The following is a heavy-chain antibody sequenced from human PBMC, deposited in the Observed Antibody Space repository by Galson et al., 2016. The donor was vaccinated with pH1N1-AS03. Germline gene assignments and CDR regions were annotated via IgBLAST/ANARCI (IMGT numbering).Heavy chain of an antibody. CDR1: GFRFDDYA. Sequence: SLRLSCAVSGFRFDDYAMHWVRQAPGKGLEWVGRIKVKNDGERTDYASPVQGRFTISRDDSKSTLYLQMNSLKAEDTAVYYCSVYDFWSGSSGFDYWGQGTLVTVSS. CDR3: SVYDFWSGSSGFDY. V-gene: IGHV3-15*01. J-gene: IGHJ4*02. D-gene: IGHD3-3*01. CDR2: IKVKNDGERT.